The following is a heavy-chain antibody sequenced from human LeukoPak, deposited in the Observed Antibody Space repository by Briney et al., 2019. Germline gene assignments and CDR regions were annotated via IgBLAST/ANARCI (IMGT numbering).Heavy chain of an antibody. D-gene: IGHD6-19*01. Sequence: KPSETLSLTCTVSGGSISSSSYYWGWIRQPPGKGLEWIGSIYYSGSTYYNPSLKSRVTISVDTSKNQFSLKLSSVTAADTAVYYCASPLGQWLFPYYFDYWGQGTLVTVSS. V-gene: IGHV4-39*01. CDR3: ASPLGQWLFPYYFDY. CDR1: GGSISSSSYY. J-gene: IGHJ4*02. CDR2: IYYSGST.